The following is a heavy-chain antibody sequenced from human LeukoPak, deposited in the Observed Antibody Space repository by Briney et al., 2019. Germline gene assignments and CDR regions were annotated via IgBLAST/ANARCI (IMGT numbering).Heavy chain of an antibody. CDR2: INHSGST. J-gene: IGHJ4*02. Sequence: SETLSLTCAVYGGSFSGYYWSWIRQPPGKGLEWIGEINHSGSTNYNPSLKSRVTISVDTSKNQFSLELSSVTAADTAVYYCARTLGYWGQGTLVTVSS. CDR1: GGSFSGYY. V-gene: IGHV4-34*01. D-gene: IGHD3-16*01. CDR3: ARTLGY.